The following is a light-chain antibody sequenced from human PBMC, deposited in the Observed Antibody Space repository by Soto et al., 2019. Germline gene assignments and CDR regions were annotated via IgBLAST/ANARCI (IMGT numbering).Light chain of an antibody. Sequence: EVVMTQSPATLSVSPGERATLSCRASQSVGSNLAWYQQKPGQAPRLLIYTASTRATGIPAKFSASGSRRDFTLTISSLEPEDFAVYYCQQRFTWPPFTFGPGTKVDF. CDR2: TAS. J-gene: IGKJ3*01. CDR1: QSVGSN. CDR3: QQRFTWPPFT. V-gene: IGKV3-15*01.